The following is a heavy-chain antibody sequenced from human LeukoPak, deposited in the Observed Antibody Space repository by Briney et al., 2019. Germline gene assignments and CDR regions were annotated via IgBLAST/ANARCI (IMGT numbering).Heavy chain of an antibody. CDR3: ARAGTYGSGSYGY. J-gene: IGHJ4*02. CDR1: GGSISSGSYY. CDR2: IYYSGST. V-gene: IGHV4-31*03. Sequence: SQTLSLTCTVSGGSISSGSYYWSWIRQHPGKGLEWIGYIYYSGSTYYNPSLKSRVTISVDTSKNQFSLKLSSVTAADTAVYYCARAGTYGSGSYGYWGQGTLVTVSS. D-gene: IGHD3-10*01.